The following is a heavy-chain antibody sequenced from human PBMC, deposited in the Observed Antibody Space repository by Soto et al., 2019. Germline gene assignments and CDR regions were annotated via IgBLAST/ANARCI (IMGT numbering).Heavy chain of an antibody. D-gene: IGHD2-8*01. J-gene: IGHJ6*03. CDR2: IYSGGST. Sequence: PGGSLRLSCAASGFTVSSNYMSWVRQAPGKGLEWVSVIYSGGSTYYADSVKGRFTISRHNSKNTLYLQMNSLRAEDTAVYYCARGHRLTGCTIGVCYTARYYCYYMDVWGKGTTVTVSS. CDR3: ARGHRLTGCTIGVCYTARYYCYYMDV. CDR1: GFTVSSNY. V-gene: IGHV3-53*04.